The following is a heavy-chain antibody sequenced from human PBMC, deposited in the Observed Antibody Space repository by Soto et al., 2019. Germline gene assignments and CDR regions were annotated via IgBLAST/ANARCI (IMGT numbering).Heavy chain of an antibody. CDR2: IYYSGST. CDR3: ARVLLYCTNGVCYGNWFDP. J-gene: IGHJ5*02. D-gene: IGHD2-8*01. Sequence: SETLSLTCTVSGGSISSGGYYWSWIRQHPGKGLEWIGYIYYSGSTYYNPSLKSRVTISVDTSKNQFSLKLSSVTAADTAVYYCARVLLYCTNGVCYGNWFDPWGQGTLVTVSS. V-gene: IGHV4-31*03. CDR1: GGSISSGGYY.